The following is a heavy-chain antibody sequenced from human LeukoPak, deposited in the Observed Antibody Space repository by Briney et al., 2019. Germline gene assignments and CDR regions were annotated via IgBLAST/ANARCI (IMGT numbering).Heavy chain of an antibody. CDR3: VGSPTYYYMVG. Sequence: GGSLRLSCAASGSTFRNHAIHWVRQAPGKGLEWVTVISHDGTNDYYRDSVKGRFTISRDNSKNTVLLQMNSLSPDDTALYYCVGSPTYYYMVGWGKGTTVTVSS. V-gene: IGHV3-30*04. J-gene: IGHJ6*03. CDR1: GSTFRNHA. D-gene: IGHD3-10*01. CDR2: ISHDGTND.